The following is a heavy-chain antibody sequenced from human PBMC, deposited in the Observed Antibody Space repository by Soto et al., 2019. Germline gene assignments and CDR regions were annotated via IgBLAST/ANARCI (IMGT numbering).Heavy chain of an antibody. CDR3: AKFFVETGSNSGWPWSFHY. Sequence: EVQLLESGGGLVQPGRSLRLSCAASGFTFSNYAMSWVRQAPGQGLDWVSAISGSGGTTYYPDSVKGRFTISRDNSKNTLFLQMNSLKAEDAAVYYCAKFFVETGSNSGWPWSFHYWGQGTLVTVSS. CDR1: GFTFSNYA. J-gene: IGHJ4*02. CDR2: ISGSGGTT. V-gene: IGHV3-23*01. D-gene: IGHD6-25*01.